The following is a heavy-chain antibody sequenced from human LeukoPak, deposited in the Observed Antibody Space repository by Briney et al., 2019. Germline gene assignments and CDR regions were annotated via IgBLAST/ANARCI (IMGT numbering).Heavy chain of an antibody. D-gene: IGHD2-21*02. CDR1: GGSISSRRYY. CDR3: ARGGYCGGDCYFYY. Sequence: PSETLSLTCTVSGGSISSRRYYWSWIRQPAGKGLEWIGRVYMSGSTNYNPSLKSRVTISVDTSKNQFSLKLSSLTDADTAVYYCARGGYCGGDCYFYYWGQGTLVTVSS. CDR2: VYMSGST. J-gene: IGHJ4*02. V-gene: IGHV4-61*02.